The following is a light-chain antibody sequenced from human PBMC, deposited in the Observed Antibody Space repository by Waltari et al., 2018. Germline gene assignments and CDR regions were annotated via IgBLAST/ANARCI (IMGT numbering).Light chain of an antibody. CDR1: SSDVGNYDL. V-gene: IGLV2-23*02. CDR2: EVS. J-gene: IGLJ2*01. CDR3: CSYAGSREV. Sequence: QSALTQPASVSGSPGQSITLSCPGTSSDVGNYDLVSWSQQYPGKAPKLMIYEVSKRPSGVSNRFSGSKSGNTASLTISGLQAEDEADYYCCSYAGSREVFGGGTKLTVL.